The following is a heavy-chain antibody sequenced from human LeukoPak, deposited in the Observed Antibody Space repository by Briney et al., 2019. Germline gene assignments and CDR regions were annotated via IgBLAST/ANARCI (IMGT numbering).Heavy chain of an antibody. CDR3: ARSRESIVGATDFDY. CDR2: INPNSGGT. Sequence: ASVKVSCKASGGTFSSYAINWVRQAPGQGLEWMGWINPNSGGTNYAQKFQGRVTMTRDTSISTAYMELSRLRSDDTAVYYCARSRESIVGATDFDYWGQGTLVTVSS. D-gene: IGHD1-26*01. CDR1: GGTFSSYA. V-gene: IGHV1-2*02. J-gene: IGHJ4*02.